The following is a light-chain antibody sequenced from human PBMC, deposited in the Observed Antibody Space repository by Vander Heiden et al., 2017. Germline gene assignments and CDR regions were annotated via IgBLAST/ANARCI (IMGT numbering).Light chain of an antibody. Sequence: QSVLTQPPSASGTPGQRVSISCSGRSSNIGSHTVNWYQQYPGAAPKLLIYVDNQRPSGVADRFSGSKSGTSASLAISGLQYEDEADYYCAVRDDNLRAVVFGGGTKLTVL. CDR2: VDN. J-gene: IGLJ3*02. V-gene: IGLV1-44*01. CDR1: SSNIGSHT. CDR3: AVRDDNLRAVV.